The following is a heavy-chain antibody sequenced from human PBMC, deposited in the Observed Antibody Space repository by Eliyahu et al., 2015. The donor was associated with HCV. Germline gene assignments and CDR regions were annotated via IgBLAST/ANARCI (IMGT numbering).Heavy chain of an antibody. CDR1: GFTXGSYG. J-gene: IGHJ2*01. CDR2: VWYDGSNK. D-gene: IGHD3-22*01. CDR3: ARGEYYVTSGYYYWYFDL. Sequence: QVQLVESGGGVVQPGRSLRLXCAAXGFTXGSYGMHWVRQAPGKGLEWVAFVWYDGSNKYYGDSVEGRFTISRDDSRSTVYLQMDSLRAEDTAVYYCARGEYYVTSGYYYWYFDLWGRGTLVTVSS. V-gene: IGHV3-33*01.